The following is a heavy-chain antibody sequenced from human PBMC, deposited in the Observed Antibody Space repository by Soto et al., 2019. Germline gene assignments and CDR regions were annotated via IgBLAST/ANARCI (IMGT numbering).Heavy chain of an antibody. CDR3: AKTVAPTRFLEWLASRNDAFDI. V-gene: IGHV3-30*18. CDR1: GFTFSSYG. J-gene: IGHJ3*02. Sequence: GGSLRLSCAASGFTFSSYGMHWVRQAPGKGLEWVAVISYDGSNKYYADSVKGRFTISRDNSKNTLYLQMNSLRAEDTAVYYCAKTVAPTRFLEWLASRNDAFDIWGQGTMVTVS. D-gene: IGHD3-3*01. CDR2: ISYDGSNK.